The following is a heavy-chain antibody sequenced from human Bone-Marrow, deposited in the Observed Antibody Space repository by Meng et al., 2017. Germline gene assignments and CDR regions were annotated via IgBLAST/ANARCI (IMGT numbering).Heavy chain of an antibody. CDR1: GGSFSAYD. J-gene: IGHJ4*02. D-gene: IGHD2-21*01. CDR2: INHSGST. Sequence: QVQVQQWGAGLLKPSETLSLTCAFYGGSFSAYDWSWIRQPPGKGLEWLGQINHSGSTNDNPSLKSRVTISIDTSRNQLSLKLSSVTAADTAVYYCRLAYCMGDCVDYWGQGTPVTVSS. CDR3: RLAYCMGDCVDY. V-gene: IGHV4-34*01.